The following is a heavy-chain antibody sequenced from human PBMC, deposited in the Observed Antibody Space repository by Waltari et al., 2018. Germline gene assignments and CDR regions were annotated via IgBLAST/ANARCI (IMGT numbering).Heavy chain of an antibody. V-gene: IGHV3-23*04. CDR3: AKEAGGWESRGDY. J-gene: IGHJ4*02. CDR1: GFTFSSYA. D-gene: IGHD1-26*01. CDR2: ISGGVGRA. Sequence: EVQLVESGGGLVQPGGSLRLSCAASGFTFSSYAMSWVRQAPGKGLGWVSGISGGVGRAYADDAVKGRCTNCRDKSKNTLYQQMNSLRAEDTAVDYWAKEAGGWESRGDYWGQGTLVTVSS.